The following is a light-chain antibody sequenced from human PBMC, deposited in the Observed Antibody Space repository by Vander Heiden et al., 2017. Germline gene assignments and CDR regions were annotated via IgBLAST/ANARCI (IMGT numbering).Light chain of an antibody. Sequence: QSVLPQLPSVPGAPGQRVTISCTGSTSNIGADYGVHWFQQVPGTAPKLLMSANSNRPSGVPDRFSGSKSGTSASLAIAGLQAEDEADYFCQSFDSSLSALVFGGGTKLTVL. CDR1: TSNIGADYG. V-gene: IGLV1-40*01. J-gene: IGLJ2*01. CDR3: QSFDSSLSALV. CDR2: ANS.